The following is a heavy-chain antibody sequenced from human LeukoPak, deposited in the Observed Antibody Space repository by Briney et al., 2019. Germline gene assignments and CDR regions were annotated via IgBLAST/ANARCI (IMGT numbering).Heavy chain of an antibody. CDR3: ARMDFWSGYGFDY. CDR1: GGSISSYY. J-gene: IGHJ4*02. V-gene: IGHV4-59*08. CDR2: IYYSGST. D-gene: IGHD3-3*01. Sequence: PSETLSLTCTVSGGSISSYYWSWIRQPPGKGLERIGYIYYSGSTNYNPSLKSRVTISVDTSKNQFSLKLGSVTAADTAVYYCARMDFWSGYGFDYWGQGTLVTVSS.